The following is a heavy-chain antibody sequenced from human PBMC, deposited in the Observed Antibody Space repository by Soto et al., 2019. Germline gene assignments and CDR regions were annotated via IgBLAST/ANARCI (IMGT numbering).Heavy chain of an antibody. CDR2: INPNSGCT. J-gene: IGHJ4*02. CDR3: ARGDMNRRVILAQ. D-gene: IGHD3-10*01. Sequence: ASGKVSCKASGYTFTDYYLHWVLQAPGQGLERMGWINPNSGCTSYAQEFQGWVTMTRDTSISTAYMELSRLRSDDTAVYYCARGDMNRRVILAQWGRGTQLTVSS. CDR1: GYTFTDYY. V-gene: IGHV1-2*04.